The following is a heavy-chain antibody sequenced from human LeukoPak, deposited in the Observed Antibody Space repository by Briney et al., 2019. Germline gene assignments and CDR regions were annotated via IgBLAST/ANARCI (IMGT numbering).Heavy chain of an antibody. CDR3: ARDRPGIAVAGDAFDI. CDR1: GGTISSYY. Sequence: PSETLSLTCTASGGTISSYYWSWIRQPPGKGLEWIGYIQNRGSTNYHPSLKSRVTLSVDTSKNQFSLKLTSVTAADTAVYYCARDRPGIAVAGDAFDIWGQGTMVTVSS. J-gene: IGHJ3*02. V-gene: IGHV4-59*01. CDR2: IQNRGST. D-gene: IGHD6-19*01.